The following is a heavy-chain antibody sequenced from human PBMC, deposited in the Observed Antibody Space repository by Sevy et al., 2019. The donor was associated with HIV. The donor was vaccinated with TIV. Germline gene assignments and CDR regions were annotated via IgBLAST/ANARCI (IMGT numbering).Heavy chain of an antibody. CDR3: ARGYCSSTSCQRNFDY. CDR2: ISSSGSTI. V-gene: IGHV3-48*03. D-gene: IGHD2-2*01. Sequence: GGSLRLSCAASGFTFSSYEMNWVRQAPGNGLEWVSYISSSGSTIYYADSVKGRFTISRDNAKNSLYLQMNSLRAEDTAVYYCARGYCSSTSCQRNFDYWGQGTLVTVSS. CDR1: GFTFSSYE. J-gene: IGHJ4*02.